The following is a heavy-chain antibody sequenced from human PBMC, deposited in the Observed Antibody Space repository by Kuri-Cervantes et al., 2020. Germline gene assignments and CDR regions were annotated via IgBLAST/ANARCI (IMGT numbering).Heavy chain of an antibody. J-gene: IGHJ4*02. CDR3: ASRYYDSSPLAPFDY. D-gene: IGHD3-22*01. CDR1: GYTFTSYA. V-gene: IGHV1-3*01. CDR2: INAGNGNT. Sequence: ASVKVSCKASGYTFTSYAMHWVRQAPGQRLEWMGWINAGNGNTKYSQKFQGRVTITADESTSTAYMELSSLRSEDTAVYYCASRYYDSSPLAPFDYWGQGTLVTVSS.